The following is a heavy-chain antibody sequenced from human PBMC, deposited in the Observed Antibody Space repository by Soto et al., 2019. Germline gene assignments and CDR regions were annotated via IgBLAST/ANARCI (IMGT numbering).Heavy chain of an antibody. V-gene: IGHV3-23*01. CDR3: AKDSNYDSSGPNWFDP. D-gene: IGHD3-22*01. J-gene: IGHJ5*02. CDR1: GFTFSSYA. Sequence: GGSLRLSCAASGFTFSSYAMSWVRQAPGKGLEWVSAISGSGGSTYYADSVKGRFTISRDNSKNTLYLQMNSLRAEDTAVYYCAKDSNYDSSGPNWFDPWGQGTLVTVSS. CDR2: ISGSGGST.